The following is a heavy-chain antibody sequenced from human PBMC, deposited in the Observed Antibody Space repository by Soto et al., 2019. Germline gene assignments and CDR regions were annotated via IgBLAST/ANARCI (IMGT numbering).Heavy chain of an antibody. CDR2: IYYSGST. CDR1: GGSISSYY. D-gene: IGHD5-18*01. Sequence: PSETLSLTCTVSGGSISSYYWGWIRQPPGKGLEWIGSIYYSGSTYYNPSLKSRVTISVDTSKNQFSLKLSSVTAADTAVYYCASFYSYGPPRHLLNYGMDVWGQGTTVTVSS. CDR3: ASFYSYGPPRHLLNYGMDV. V-gene: IGHV4-39*01. J-gene: IGHJ6*02.